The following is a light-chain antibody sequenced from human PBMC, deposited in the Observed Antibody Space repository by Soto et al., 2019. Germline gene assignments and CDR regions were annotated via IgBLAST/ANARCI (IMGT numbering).Light chain of an antibody. CDR3: QPYNNWPLT. J-gene: IGKJ4*01. Sequence: EIVLTQSPGTLSLSPGERATLSCRASQSVRTNYLAWYQQKPGQAPRLLIYGASSRATGIPDRFSGSGSGTDFTLTISRLEPEDFAVYYCQPYNNWPLTFGGGTKV. CDR1: QSVRTNY. V-gene: IGKV3-20*01. CDR2: GAS.